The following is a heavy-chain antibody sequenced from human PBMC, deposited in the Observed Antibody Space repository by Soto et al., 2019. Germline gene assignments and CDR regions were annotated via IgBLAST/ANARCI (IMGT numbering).Heavy chain of an antibody. CDR3: ARGRPWELYDY. D-gene: IGHD1-26*01. V-gene: IGHV4-59*02. Sequence: SETLSLTCTVSGGSVNTYYWSWIRQPPGKGLEWIGYIYYSGNTNYNPSLKSRVTISVDTSKNQFSLKLSSMTAADTAVYFCARGRPWELYDYWGQGTLVTVPQ. J-gene: IGHJ4*02. CDR2: IYYSGNT. CDR1: GGSVNTYY.